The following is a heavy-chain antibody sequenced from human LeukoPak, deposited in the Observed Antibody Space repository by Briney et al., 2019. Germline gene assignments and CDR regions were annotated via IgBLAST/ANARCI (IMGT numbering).Heavy chain of an antibody. CDR3: ARYRLPYYDFWSGYYDY. D-gene: IGHD3-3*01. V-gene: IGHV3-53*01. CDR1: GFTVSSNY. CDR2: IYSGGST. Sequence: PGGSLRLSCAASGFTVSSNYMSWVRQAPGNGLEWVSVIYSGGSTYYADSVKGRFTISRDNSKNTLYLQMNSLRAEDTAVYYCARYRLPYYDFWSGYYDYWGQGTLVTVSS. J-gene: IGHJ4*02.